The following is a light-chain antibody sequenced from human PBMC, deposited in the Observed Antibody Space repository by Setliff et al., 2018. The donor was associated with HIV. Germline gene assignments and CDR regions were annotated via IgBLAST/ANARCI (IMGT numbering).Light chain of an antibody. V-gene: IGKV4-1*01. J-gene: IGKJ1*01. CDR3: QQYYNSPRT. CDR2: WAS. CDR1: QTILYSSNNKNF. Sequence: DIVMTQSPDSLAVSLGERATINCRPSQTILYSSNNKNFLAWYQQKAGQPPKLLIYWASTRESGVPDRFTGSASGTDFTLTINNVQPEDVAIYYCQQYYNSPRTFGQGTKVDIK.